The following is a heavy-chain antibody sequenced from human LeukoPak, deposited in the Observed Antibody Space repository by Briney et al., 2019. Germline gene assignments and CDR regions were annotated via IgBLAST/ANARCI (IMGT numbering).Heavy chain of an antibody. CDR3: ARAKMFYYDSGTYYHAFDI. J-gene: IGHJ3*02. CDR2: ISGSGSTI. CDR1: GFTFSSYS. D-gene: IGHD3-22*01. V-gene: IGHV3-48*02. Sequence: GGSLRLSCAASGFTFSSYSMNWVRQGPGKGLEWVSYISGSGSTIYYADSVKGRFTISRDNAKNSLYLQMNSLRDEDTAVYYCARAKMFYYDSGTYYHAFDIWGQGTMVTVSS.